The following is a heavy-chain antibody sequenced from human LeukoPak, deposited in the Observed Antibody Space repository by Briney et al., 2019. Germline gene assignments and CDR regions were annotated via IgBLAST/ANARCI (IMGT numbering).Heavy chain of an antibody. J-gene: IGHJ3*02. CDR3: ARDLSYYDSSGYGAFDI. CDR1: GFTFSSYA. CDR2: ISGSGGST. Sequence: QPGGSLRLSCAASGFTFSSYAMSWVRQAPGKGLEWVSGISGSGGSTYYADSVKGRFTISRDNSKNTLYLQMNSLRAEDTAVYYCARDLSYYDSSGYGAFDIWGQGTMVTVSS. V-gene: IGHV3-23*01. D-gene: IGHD3-22*01.